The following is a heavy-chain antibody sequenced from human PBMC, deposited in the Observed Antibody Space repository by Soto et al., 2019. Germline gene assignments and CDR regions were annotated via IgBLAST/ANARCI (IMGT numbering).Heavy chain of an antibody. CDR3: ARLSTIWTYFDY. CDR1: GFTFSAYD. Sequence: EVQLAESGGKLIQPGGSLRLSCEASGFTFSAYDMHWVRQSPGKGLEWVSGIGRAGDTYDGGSVRGRFTTSRDNAKNSVYLQMNSLRAGDPAVYYCARLSTIWTYFDYWGQGSLVTVSS. CDR2: IGRAGDT. J-gene: IGHJ4*02. V-gene: IGHV3-13*01. D-gene: IGHD1-1*01.